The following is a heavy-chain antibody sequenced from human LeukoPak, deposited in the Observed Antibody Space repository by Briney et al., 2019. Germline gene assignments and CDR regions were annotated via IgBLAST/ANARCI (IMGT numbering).Heavy chain of an antibody. Sequence: SETLSLTCTVSGGSISSYYWSWVRQPPGKGLEWIGYIYYSGSTNYNPSLKSRVTISVDTSKNQFSLKLSSVTAADTAVYYCARYLTATDAFDIWGQGTMVTVSS. CDR2: IYYSGST. V-gene: IGHV4-59*08. CDR3: ARYLTATDAFDI. CDR1: GGSISSYY. D-gene: IGHD2-8*01. J-gene: IGHJ3*02.